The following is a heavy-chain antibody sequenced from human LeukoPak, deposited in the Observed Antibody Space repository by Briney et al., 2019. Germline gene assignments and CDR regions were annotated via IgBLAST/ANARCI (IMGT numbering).Heavy chain of an antibody. Sequence: ASVKVSCKASGYSFNTYYIHWVRQAPGQGLEWMGVINPSGGSTSFAQKFQARLTMTRDTSTSTVYMELSGLSSEDTAVYYCAREIVVVPSAMGFDPWGQGTLVTVSS. V-gene: IGHV1-46*02. CDR1: GYSFNTYY. D-gene: IGHD2-2*01. CDR2: INPSGGST. CDR3: AREIVVVPSAMGFDP. J-gene: IGHJ5*02.